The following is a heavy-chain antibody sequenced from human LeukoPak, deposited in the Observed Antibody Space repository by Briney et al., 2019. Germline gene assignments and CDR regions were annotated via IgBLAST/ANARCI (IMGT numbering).Heavy chain of an antibody. V-gene: IGHV4-59*01. CDR3: ARKEGTH. CDR1: GDSIRTNF. J-gene: IGHJ4*02. D-gene: IGHD1-1*01. CDR2: MYYSGDT. Sequence: PSETLSLTCTVSGDSIRTNFWSWVRQPPGKGLEWIGYMYYSGDTNYNPSLKGRVTISIDTSENQFSLRLNSVTAADTAVYCCARKEGTHWGQGTLVTVSS.